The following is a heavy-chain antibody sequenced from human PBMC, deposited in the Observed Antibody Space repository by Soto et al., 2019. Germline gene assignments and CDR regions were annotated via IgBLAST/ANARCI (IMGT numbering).Heavy chain of an antibody. CDR1: GFIFSMHW. CDR2: INENGDAQ. J-gene: IGHJ3*01. V-gene: IGHV3-7*01. Sequence: EVQLVESGGGLVQPGGSLRLSCAASGFIFSMHWMRWVRQAPGKGLEWVANINENGDAQYYVGSLRGRFTVSRDNTKNSLYLQMNNVRVDDTAVYYCAREGVGHLDREFEVWGQGTMVTVSS. D-gene: IGHD1-26*01. CDR3: AREGVGHLDREFEV.